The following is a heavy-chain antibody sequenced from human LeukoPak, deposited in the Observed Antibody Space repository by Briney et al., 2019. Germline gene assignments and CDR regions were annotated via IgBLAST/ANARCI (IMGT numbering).Heavy chain of an antibody. V-gene: IGHV3-23*01. CDR1: GFTFSSYA. CDR3: AKEGASSYYDFWSGYFWFDP. J-gene: IGHJ5*02. D-gene: IGHD3-3*01. Sequence: PGGSLRLSCAASGFTFSSYAMSWVRQAPGKGLEWASTISGSGGNTYYADSVKGRFTISRDNSKNTLYLQMNSLRAEDTAVYYCAKEGASSYYDFWSGYFWFDPWGQGTLVTVSS. CDR2: ISGSGGNT.